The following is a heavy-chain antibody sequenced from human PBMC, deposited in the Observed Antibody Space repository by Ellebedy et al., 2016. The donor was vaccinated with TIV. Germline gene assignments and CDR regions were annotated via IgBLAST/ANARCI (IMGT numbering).Heavy chain of an antibody. CDR3: ARDQWLGRAYYFDY. V-gene: IGHV3-7*01. D-gene: IGHD6-19*01. J-gene: IGHJ4*02. CDR2: IKQDGSEK. CDR1: GFTFSNYW. Sequence: GEFLKISCEASGFTFSNYWMTWVRQAPGKGLEWVANIKQDGSEKYYVDSVKGRFTISRDNAKNSLYLQMNSLRPEDTAVYYCARDQWLGRAYYFDYWGQGTLVTVSS.